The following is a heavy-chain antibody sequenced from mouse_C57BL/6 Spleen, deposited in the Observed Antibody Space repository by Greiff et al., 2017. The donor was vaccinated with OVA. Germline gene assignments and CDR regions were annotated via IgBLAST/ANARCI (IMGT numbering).Heavy chain of an antibody. CDR2: IDPETGGT. Sequence: VKLQESGAELVRPGASVTLSCKASGYTFTDYEMHWVKQTPVHGLEWIGAIDPETGGTAYNQKFKGKAILTADKSSSTAYMELRSLTSEDSAVYYCTSNPSWFAYWGQGTLVTVSA. J-gene: IGHJ3*01. D-gene: IGHD4-1*01. CDR1: GYTFTDYE. CDR3: TSNPSWFAY. V-gene: IGHV1-15*01.